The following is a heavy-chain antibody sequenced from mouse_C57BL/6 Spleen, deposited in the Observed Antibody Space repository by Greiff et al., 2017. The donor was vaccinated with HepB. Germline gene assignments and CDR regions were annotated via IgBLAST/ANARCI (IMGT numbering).Heavy chain of an antibody. D-gene: IGHD2-3*01. CDR3: ARGYDGYLLFAY. J-gene: IGHJ3*01. V-gene: IGHV1-64*01. CDR2: IHPNSGST. CDR1: GYTFTSYW. Sequence: VQLQQSGAELVKPGASVKLSCKASGYTFTSYWMHWVKQRPGQGLEWIGMIHPNSGSTNYNEKFKSKATLTVDKSSSTAYMQLSSLTSEDSAVYYCARGYDGYLLFAYWGQGTLVTVSA.